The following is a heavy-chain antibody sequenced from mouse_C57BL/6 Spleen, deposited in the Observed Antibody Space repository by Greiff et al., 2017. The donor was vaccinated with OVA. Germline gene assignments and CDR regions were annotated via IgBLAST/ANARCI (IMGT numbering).Heavy chain of an antibody. CDR1: GYTFTSYW. D-gene: IGHD3-1*01. CDR3: ARPRPGGFAY. CDR2: IDPSDSYT. V-gene: IGHV1-50*01. Sequence: VQLQQPGAELVKPGASVKLSCKASGYTFTSYWMQWVKQRPGQGLEWIGEIDPSDSYTNYNQKFKGKATLTVDTSSSTAYMQLSSLTSEDSAVYYCARPRPGGFAYWGQGTLVTVAA. J-gene: IGHJ3*01.